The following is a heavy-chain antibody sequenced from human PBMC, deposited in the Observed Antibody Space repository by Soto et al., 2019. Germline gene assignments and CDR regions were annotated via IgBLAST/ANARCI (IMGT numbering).Heavy chain of an antibody. V-gene: IGHV4-34*01. D-gene: IGHD2-15*01. CDR1: GGSFSGYY. Sequence: SETLSLTCAVYGGSFSGYYWSWIRQPPGKGLEWIGEINHSGSTNYNPSLKSRVTISVDTSKNQFSLKLSSVTAADTAVYYCARARILSGYGMDVWGQGTTVTVSS. J-gene: IGHJ6*02. CDR3: ARARILSGYGMDV. CDR2: INHSGST.